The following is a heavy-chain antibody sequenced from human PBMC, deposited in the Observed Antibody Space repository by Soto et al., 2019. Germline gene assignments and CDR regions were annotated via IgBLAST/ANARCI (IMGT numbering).Heavy chain of an antibody. CDR1: GGSISSGGYY. Sequence: SETLSLTCTVSGGSISSGGYYWSWIRQHPGKGLEWIGYIYYSGSTYYNPSLKSRVTISVDTSKNQFSLRLNSVTAADTAVYYCARDRIRSSSTDWPEWFDPWGQGTLVTVSS. V-gene: IGHV4-61*08. D-gene: IGHD2-2*01. CDR3: ARDRIRSSSTDWPEWFDP. J-gene: IGHJ5*02. CDR2: IYYSGST.